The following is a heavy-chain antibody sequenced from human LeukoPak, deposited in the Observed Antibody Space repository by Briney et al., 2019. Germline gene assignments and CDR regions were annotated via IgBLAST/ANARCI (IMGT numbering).Heavy chain of an antibody. V-gene: IGHV3-53*01. J-gene: IGHJ3*02. D-gene: IGHD5-24*01. Sequence: GGSLRLSWAASGFTVSSNYMSWVRQAPGKGLEGVSVIYSCGSTYYADSVKGRFTISRDNSKNTLYLQMNSLRAEDTAVYYCARVSRWIKFRGGWDAFDIWGQGTMVTVSS. CDR1: GFTVSSNY. CDR2: IYSCGST. CDR3: ARVSRWIKFRGGWDAFDI.